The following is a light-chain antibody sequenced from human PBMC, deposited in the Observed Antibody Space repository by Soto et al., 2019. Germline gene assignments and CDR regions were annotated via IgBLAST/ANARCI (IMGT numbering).Light chain of an antibody. CDR3: QQRSNWPLT. CDR2: DAS. J-gene: IGKJ4*01. V-gene: IGKV3-11*01. CDR1: QSVSNNY. Sequence: EIVLSQSPGTLSLSPGERATLSCRASQSVSNNYLAWYQQKPGQAPRLLIYDASTRATGIPARFSGSGSGTDFTLTISSLEPEDFAVYYCQQRSNWPLTFGGGTKVDIK.